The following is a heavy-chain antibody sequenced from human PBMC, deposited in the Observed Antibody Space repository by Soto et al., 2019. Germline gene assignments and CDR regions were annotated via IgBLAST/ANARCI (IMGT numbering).Heavy chain of an antibody. Sequence: ASVKVSCKASGGTFSSYAISWVRQAPGQGLEWMGGIIPIFGTANYAQKFQGRVTITADESTSTAYMELSSLRSEDTAVYYCARAGYCSGGSCVLFDPWGQGTLVPSPQ. CDR2: IIPIFGTA. CDR3: ARAGYCSGGSCVLFDP. D-gene: IGHD2-15*01. CDR1: GGTFSSYA. V-gene: IGHV1-69*13. J-gene: IGHJ5*02.